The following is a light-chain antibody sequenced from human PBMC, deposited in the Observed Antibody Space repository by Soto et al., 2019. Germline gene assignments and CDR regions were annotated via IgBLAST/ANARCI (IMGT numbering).Light chain of an antibody. CDR3: QQYGSSPPT. V-gene: IGKV3-20*01. Sequence: TQSPSSLSVSRGERATLSCRANQAISSNVAWYQQKPGQAPRLLIYGASTRATGIPDRFSGSGSGTDFTLTISRLEPEDFAVYYCQQYGSSPPTFGQGTKVDI. CDR2: GAS. J-gene: IGKJ1*01. CDR1: QAISSN.